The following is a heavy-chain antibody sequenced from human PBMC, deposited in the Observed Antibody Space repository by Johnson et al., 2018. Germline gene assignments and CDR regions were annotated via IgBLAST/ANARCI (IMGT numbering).Heavy chain of an antibody. Sequence: EVQLVESGAEVKQPGDSXRISCQGSGFSFTTYWIGWVRQMPGKGLECMGIIYPGDSDTKYSPSFQGQVTMSADTSISTAFLQWSRLKASDTAIYSCARRIFSSGPDGFDIWGQGTLVTVSS. J-gene: IGHJ3*02. CDR3: ARRIFSSGPDGFDI. D-gene: IGHD1-26*01. CDR2: IYPGDSDT. V-gene: IGHV5-51*01. CDR1: GFSFTTYW.